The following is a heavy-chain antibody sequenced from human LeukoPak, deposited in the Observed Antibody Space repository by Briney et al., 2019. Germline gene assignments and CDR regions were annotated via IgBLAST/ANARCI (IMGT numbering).Heavy chain of an antibody. CDR3: ARVGVYHGRYYYYMDV. CDR1: GYTFTSYG. V-gene: IGHV1-18*01. CDR2: ISAYNGNT. J-gene: IGHJ6*03. D-gene: IGHD2-2*01. Sequence: ASVKVSCKASGYTFTSYGISWVRQAPGQGLEWMGWISAYNGNTNYAQKLQGRVTMTTDTSTSTAYMELRSLRSDDTAVYYCARVGVYHGRYYYYMDVWGKGTTVTVSS.